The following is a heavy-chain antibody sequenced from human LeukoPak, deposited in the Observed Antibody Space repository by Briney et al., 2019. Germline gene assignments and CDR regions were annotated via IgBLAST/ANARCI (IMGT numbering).Heavy chain of an antibody. Sequence: GGSLRLSCAASGFTFSNAWMNWVRQAPGKGLEWVGHIKRKSDGGTTDYAAPVKGRFTISRDDSKHTLYLQMNSLKMEDTAVYYCATDSRSWYMTEYFQHWGQGTLVTVSS. J-gene: IGHJ1*01. CDR1: GFTFSNAW. D-gene: IGHD6-13*01. CDR2: IKRKSDGGTT. V-gene: IGHV3-15*01. CDR3: ATDSRSWYMTEYFQH.